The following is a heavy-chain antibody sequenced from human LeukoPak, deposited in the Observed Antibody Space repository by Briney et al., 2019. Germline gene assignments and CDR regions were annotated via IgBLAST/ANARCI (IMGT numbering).Heavy chain of an antibody. J-gene: IGHJ4*02. D-gene: IGHD6-19*01. V-gene: IGHV3-30*18. Sequence: GGSLRLSCAASGFTFSSYGMHWVRQAPGKGLEWVAAISYDGSNKYYADSVKGRFTISRDNSKNTLFLQMNSLRAEDTAVYYCAKDLRAYSSGWLFDYWGQGTLVTVSS. CDR1: GFTFSSYG. CDR3: AKDLRAYSSGWLFDY. CDR2: ISYDGSNK.